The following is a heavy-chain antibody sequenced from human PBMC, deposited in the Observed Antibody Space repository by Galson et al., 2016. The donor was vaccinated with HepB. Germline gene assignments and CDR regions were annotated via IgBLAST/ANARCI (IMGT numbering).Heavy chain of an antibody. J-gene: IGHJ4*02. CDR1: GGSISSYS. V-gene: IGHV4-59*08. CDR2: VPYGGGA. Sequence: SETLSLTCTVSGGSISSYSCHWVRQSPGKGLEWIGYVPYGGGANYNPSLKSRVTISADSSNKQFSLMLTSVTAAGTAVYYCAGGWQFDYWGQGMLVTVAS. D-gene: IGHD6-19*01. CDR3: AGGWQFDY.